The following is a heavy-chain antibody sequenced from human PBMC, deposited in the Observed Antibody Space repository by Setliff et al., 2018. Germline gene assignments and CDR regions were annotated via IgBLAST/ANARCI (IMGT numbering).Heavy chain of an antibody. CDR1: GYTFVGYY. CDR3: AGEPYDYIWGSYRSPYFDH. V-gene: IGHV1-2*02. CDR2: INPKTGGT. Sequence: ASVKVSCKASGYTFVGYYLHWVRQAPGQGLEWMGWINPKTGGTNYAQKFQGRVTMTRDASINTAFMHLSSLKSDDMAVYYCAGEPYDYIWGSYRSPYFDHWGQGALVTVSS. J-gene: IGHJ4*02. D-gene: IGHD3-16*02.